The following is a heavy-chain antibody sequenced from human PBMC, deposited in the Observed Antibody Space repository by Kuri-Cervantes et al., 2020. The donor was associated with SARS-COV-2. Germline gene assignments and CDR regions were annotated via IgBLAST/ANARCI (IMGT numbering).Heavy chain of an antibody. Sequence: SETLSLTCTVSGGPISSCSYYWGWNRPPPGKGLEWFGSIYYSGRTYYNPSLKSRVTITVDTSKNQFSLKLSSVTAADTAVYYCARDKAGSYYYGMDVWGQGTTVTVSS. D-gene: IGHD3-10*01. J-gene: IGHJ6*02. CDR3: ARDKAGSYYYGMDV. CDR1: GGPISSCSYY. V-gene: IGHV4-39*01. CDR2: IYYSGRT.